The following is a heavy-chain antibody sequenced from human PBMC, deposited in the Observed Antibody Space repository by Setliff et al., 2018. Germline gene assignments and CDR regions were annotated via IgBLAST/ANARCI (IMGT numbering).Heavy chain of an antibody. CDR3: ARDPFGNPVFDP. V-gene: IGHV3-23*01. CDR1: RFTFSNYA. J-gene: IGHJ5*02. Sequence: PGGSLRLSCAASRFTFSNYAMSWVRQAPGKGLEWVSAISASGRTTYSADSVKGRFTISRDNSKNTLHLQMNSLRAEDTAVYYCARDPFGNPVFDPWGQGTLVTVSS. D-gene: IGHD3-10*01. CDR2: ISASGRTT.